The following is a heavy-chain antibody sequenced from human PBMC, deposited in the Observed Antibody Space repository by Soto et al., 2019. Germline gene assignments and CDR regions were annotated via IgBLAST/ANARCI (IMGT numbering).Heavy chain of an antibody. J-gene: IGHJ4*02. CDR3: ARAVAVPTDFDY. CDR2: INAGNGNT. CDR1: GYTFTGYA. V-gene: IGHV1-3*05. D-gene: IGHD6-19*01. Sequence: QVKLVQSGAEEKKPGASVKVSCKASGYTFTGYAMHWVRQAPGQRLEWMGWINAGNGNTKYSQKFQGRVTITRDTSAITAYMESSSLRAEDTAVYYCARAVAVPTDFDYWGQGTLVTVSS.